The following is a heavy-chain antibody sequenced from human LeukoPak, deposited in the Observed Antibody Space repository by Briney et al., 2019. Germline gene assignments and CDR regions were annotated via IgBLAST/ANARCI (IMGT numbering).Heavy chain of an antibody. D-gene: IGHD6-13*01. CDR3: ARTPSTSETAAGSFDY. Sequence: ASVKVSCKASGYTFTDYYMHWVRQAPGQGLEWMGWINPNSGGTNYAQKFQGRVTMTTDTSTSTAYMELRSLRSDDTAVYYCARTPSTSETAAGSFDYWGQGTLVTVSS. J-gene: IGHJ4*02. CDR2: INPNSGGT. V-gene: IGHV1-2*02. CDR1: GYTFTDYY.